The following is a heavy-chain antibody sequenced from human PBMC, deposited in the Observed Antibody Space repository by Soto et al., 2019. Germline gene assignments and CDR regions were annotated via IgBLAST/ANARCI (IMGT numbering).Heavy chain of an antibody. CDR2: VYFSGNT. CDR3: GSVRSSGYVVA. CDR1: GVSLSSYY. Sequence: TSETLSLTCTVSGVSLSSYYWTWIRQAPGKGLEWIGYVYFSGNTNYNPSLKSRVTISIDTSKNQFSLRLASVTAADTAFYYYGSVRSSGYVVAWGQGTPVTVSS. J-gene: IGHJ5*02. D-gene: IGHD6-25*01. V-gene: IGHV4-59*01.